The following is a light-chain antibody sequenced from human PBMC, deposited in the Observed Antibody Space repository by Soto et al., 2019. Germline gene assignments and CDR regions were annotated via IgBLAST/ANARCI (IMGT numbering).Light chain of an antibody. Sequence: EIVLTQSPGTLSLSPGERATLSCRASQSVRSSYLAWYQQKPGQAPRLLIYGASCRATGIPDRFSGSGSGTDFTLTISRLEPEDFAVYYCQQYGSSPTFGQGTKVEIK. J-gene: IGKJ1*01. CDR1: QSVRSSY. V-gene: IGKV3-20*01. CDR2: GAS. CDR3: QQYGSSPT.